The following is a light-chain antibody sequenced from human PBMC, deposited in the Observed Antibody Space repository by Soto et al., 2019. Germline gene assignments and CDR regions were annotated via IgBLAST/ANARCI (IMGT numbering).Light chain of an antibody. V-gene: IGKV2-28*01. CDR3: MQGLENLT. CDR2: LGS. J-gene: IGKJ5*01. Sequence: EIVMSQSPLSLSVTPGEPASFSCRSSHSLLYSNAYNYLDWYLQKPGQSPQLLIYLGSHRASGVPVRFSGSGSGTNFTLKISRVEAEDVGVYYCMQGLENLTFGQGTRLEI. CDR1: HSLLYSNAYNY.